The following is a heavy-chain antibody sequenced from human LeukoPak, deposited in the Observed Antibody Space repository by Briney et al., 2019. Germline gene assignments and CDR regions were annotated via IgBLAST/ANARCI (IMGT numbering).Heavy chain of an antibody. CDR1: GYTFTGYY. CDR2: INPNSGGT. CDR3: ARGEVTTDFYYYSMDV. V-gene: IGHV1-2*04. J-gene: IGHJ6*02. D-gene: IGHD4-17*01. Sequence: ASVKVSCKASGYTFTGYYMHWVRQAPGQGLEWMGWINPNSGGTNYAQKFQGWVTMTRDTSISTAYMELSRLRSDDTAVYYCARGEVTTDFYYYSMDVWGQGTTVTVSS.